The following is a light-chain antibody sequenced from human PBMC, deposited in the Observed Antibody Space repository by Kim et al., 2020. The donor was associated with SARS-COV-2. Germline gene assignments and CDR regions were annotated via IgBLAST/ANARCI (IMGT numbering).Light chain of an antibody. CDR2: DAS. V-gene: IGKV3-11*01. CDR1: QRVSNY. J-gene: IGKJ5*01. Sequence: SPGEQATLSCRASQRVSNYLSWYQQKPSQAPRLLIYDASNRATGIPARFSGSGSGTDFTLTISSLEPEDFAVYYCQQRSNWPPITFGQGTRLEIK. CDR3: QQRSNWPPIT.